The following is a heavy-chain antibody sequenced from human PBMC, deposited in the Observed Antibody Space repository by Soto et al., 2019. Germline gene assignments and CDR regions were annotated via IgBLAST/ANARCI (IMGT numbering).Heavy chain of an antibody. CDR1: GDSFNDYY. Sequence: QVQLVQSGAEVRKPGASVTVSCRSSGDSFNDYYIHWVRQAPGQGFEWMGWINPNGGVTKYAQKFQGWVSMTRDTSIRTVYMQRSRLRSHDTAVYYCARESGGATATLDYYYFYMDVWGTGTTVTVSS. CDR3: ARESGGATATLDYYYFYMDV. D-gene: IGHD5-12*01. J-gene: IGHJ6*03. CDR2: INPNGGVT. V-gene: IGHV1-2*04.